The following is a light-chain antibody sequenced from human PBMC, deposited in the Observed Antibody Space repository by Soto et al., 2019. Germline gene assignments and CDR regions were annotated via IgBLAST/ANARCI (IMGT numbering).Light chain of an antibody. V-gene: IGLV2-11*01. Sequence: QSALTQPASVSGSPGQSISISCTGTSSDVDTYKYVSWYQQHPGKAPKLMISAVTQRPSGVPDRFSGSKSGNTASLTISGLQADDEADYFCCSYTASDLWVFGGGTKLTVL. CDR3: CSYTASDLWV. CDR2: AVT. CDR1: SSDVDTYKY. J-gene: IGLJ3*02.